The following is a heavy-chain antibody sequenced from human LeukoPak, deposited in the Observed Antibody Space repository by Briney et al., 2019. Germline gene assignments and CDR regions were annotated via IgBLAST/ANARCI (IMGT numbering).Heavy chain of an antibody. CDR1: GFTFSSYG. CDR2: IWYDGSNK. V-gene: IGHV3-33*06. D-gene: IGHD6-13*01. J-gene: IGHJ3*02. CDR3: AKVGPGIAAAGTHFGAFDI. Sequence: PGRSVRLSCAASGFTFSSYGMHWVRQAPGKGLEWVAVIWYDGSNKYYADSVKGRFTISRDNSKNTLYLQMNSLRAEDTAVYCCAKVGPGIAAAGTHFGAFDIWGQGTMVTVSS.